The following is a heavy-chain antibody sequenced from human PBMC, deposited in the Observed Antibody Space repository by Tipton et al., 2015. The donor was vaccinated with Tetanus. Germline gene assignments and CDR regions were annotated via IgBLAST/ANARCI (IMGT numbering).Heavy chain of an antibody. V-gene: IGHV3-48*02. CDR2: INARTHTI. CDR1: GFTFSSYW. Sequence: GSLRLSCAASGFTFSSYWMHWVRQAPGKGLVWISCINARTHTIYYADSVKGRFTISRDNAKNSLYLQMTSLRDEDTAVYYCARGSGAMDSWGQGTLVTVSS. CDR3: ARGSGAMDS. J-gene: IGHJ4*02.